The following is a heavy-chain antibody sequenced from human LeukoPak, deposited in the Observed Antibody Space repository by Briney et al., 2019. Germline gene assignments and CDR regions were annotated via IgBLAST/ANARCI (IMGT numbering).Heavy chain of an antibody. Sequence: GGSLRLSCAASGFTFSSYGMSWVRQAPGKGLEWVSAISGSGGSTYYADSVKGRFTISRDNSKSTLYLQMNSLRAEDTAVYYCAKVSTGGSSSSVYYFDFWGQGTLVTVSS. CDR1: GFTFSSYG. CDR2: ISGSGGST. D-gene: IGHD6-6*01. J-gene: IGHJ4*02. CDR3: AKVSTGGSSSSVYYFDF. V-gene: IGHV3-23*01.